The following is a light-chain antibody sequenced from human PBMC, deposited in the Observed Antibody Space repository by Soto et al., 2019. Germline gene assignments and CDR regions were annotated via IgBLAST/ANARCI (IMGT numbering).Light chain of an antibody. CDR3: CSYAGTYTLV. Sequence: QSVLTQPRSVSGSPGQSVTISCTGTRSDVGGYAYISWYQQHPGKVPKLIIYDVSKRPSGVPDRFSGSKSGNTASLTISGLQAEDEADYYCCSYAGTYTLVFGGGTKLTVL. CDR2: DVS. J-gene: IGLJ3*02. CDR1: RSDVGGYAY. V-gene: IGLV2-11*01.